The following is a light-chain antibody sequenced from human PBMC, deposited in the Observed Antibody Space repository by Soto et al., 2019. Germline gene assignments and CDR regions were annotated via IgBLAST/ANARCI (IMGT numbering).Light chain of an antibody. CDR1: SSDVGGYRY. J-gene: IGLJ3*02. CDR2: EVN. CDR3: SSYTDSMNWV. Sequence: QSVLTQPPSASGSPGQSVTISCTGTSSDVGGYRYVSWYQQHPGKAPKLMIYEVNKRPSGVPDRFSGSKSGNTASLTVSGLQAEDEADYYCSSYTDSMNWVFGGGTKVTVL. V-gene: IGLV2-8*01.